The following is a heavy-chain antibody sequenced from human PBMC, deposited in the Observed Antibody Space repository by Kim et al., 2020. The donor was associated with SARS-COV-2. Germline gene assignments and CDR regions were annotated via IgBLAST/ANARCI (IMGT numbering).Heavy chain of an antibody. CDR2: ISSSGGNI. CDR3: ATESPTAHGAIHV. CDR1: GFTFSSYT. J-gene: IGHJ6*02. V-gene: IGHV3-23*01. D-gene: IGHD2-21*01. Sequence: GGSLRLSCAVSGFTFSSYTMRWVRQAPGKGLEWVSDISSSGGNIYYADSVKGRFTISRDNSKNTLYLQMNSLRAEDTAVYYCATESPTAHGAIHVWGQGT.